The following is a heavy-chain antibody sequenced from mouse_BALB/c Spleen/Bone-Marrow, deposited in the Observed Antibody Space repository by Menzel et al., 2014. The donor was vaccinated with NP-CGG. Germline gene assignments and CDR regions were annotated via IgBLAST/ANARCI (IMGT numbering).Heavy chain of an antibody. CDR3: ARLGYYGGFAY. D-gene: IGHD2-3*01. V-gene: IGHV4-1*02. J-gene: IGHJ3*01. Sequence: EVQLQESGGGLVQPGGSLKLSCAASGFDFSRYWMGWVRQAPGKGLGWIREINPDSTTINYTPSLKYKFIISRDNAKNTLFLQLSNVRSEDTALYYCARLGYYGGFAYWGQGTLVTVSA. CDR2: INPDSTTI. CDR1: GFDFSRYW.